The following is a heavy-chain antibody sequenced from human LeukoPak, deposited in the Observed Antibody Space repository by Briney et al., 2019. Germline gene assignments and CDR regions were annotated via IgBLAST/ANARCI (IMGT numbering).Heavy chain of an antibody. J-gene: IGHJ4*02. CDR3: VRDGDDFNFDY. CDR1: GFTFSTYA. Sequence: GGSLRLSCAASGFTFSTYAMSWVRQAPGKGLEWVSVISGSGDTAYYADSVKGRFTISRDNAKNTLYLQMSSLRAEDTAVYFCVRDGDDFNFDYWGQGSLVTVSS. CDR2: ISGSGDTA. V-gene: IGHV3-23*01. D-gene: IGHD5-24*01.